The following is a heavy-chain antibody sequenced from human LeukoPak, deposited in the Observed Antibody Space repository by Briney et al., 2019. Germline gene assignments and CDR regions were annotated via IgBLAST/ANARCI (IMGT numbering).Heavy chain of an antibody. Sequence: GGSLRLSCAASGFTFSSYAMSWVRQAPGKGLEWVSAISGSGGSTYYADSVKGRFTISRDNSKNTLYLQMNSLRAEDTAVYYCAKAPHDYVFNHLDYWGQGTLVTVS. D-gene: IGHD3-16*01. V-gene: IGHV3-23*01. J-gene: IGHJ4*02. CDR3: AKAPHDYVFNHLDY. CDR1: GFTFSSYA. CDR2: ISGSGGST.